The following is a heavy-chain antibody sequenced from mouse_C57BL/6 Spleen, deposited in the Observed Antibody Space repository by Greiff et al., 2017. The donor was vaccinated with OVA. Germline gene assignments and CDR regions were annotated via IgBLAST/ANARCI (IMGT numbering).Heavy chain of an antibody. CDR1: GYTFTSYG. V-gene: IGHV1-81*01. D-gene: IGHD1-1*01. J-gene: IGHJ3*01. CDR2: IYPRSGNT. CDR3: ARDPKVYSFAY. Sequence: VQLQQSGAELARPGASVKLSCKASGYTFTSYGISWVKQRTGQGLEWIGEIYPRSGNTYYNEKFKGKATLTADKSSSTAYMELRSLTSEDSAVYFCARDPKVYSFAYWGQGTLVTVSA.